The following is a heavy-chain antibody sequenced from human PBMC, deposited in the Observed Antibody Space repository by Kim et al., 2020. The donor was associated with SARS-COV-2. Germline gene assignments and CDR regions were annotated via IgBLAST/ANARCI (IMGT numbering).Heavy chain of an antibody. CDR1: GFTFSSYA. CDR3: ARGSKGITVAGTLDY. D-gene: IGHD6-19*01. Sequence: GGSLRLSCAASGFTFSSYAMHWVRQAPGKGLEWVAVISYDGSNKYYADSVKGRFTISRDNSKNTLYLQMNSLRAEDTAVYYCARGSKGITVAGTLDYWC. J-gene: IGHJ4*01. V-gene: IGHV3-30-3*01. CDR2: ISYDGSNK.